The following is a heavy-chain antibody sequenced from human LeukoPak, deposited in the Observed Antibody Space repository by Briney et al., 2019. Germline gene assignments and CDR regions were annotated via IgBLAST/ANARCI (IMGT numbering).Heavy chain of an antibody. CDR1: GGSFSGYY. CDR2: IYYSGST. D-gene: IGHD5-18*01. J-gene: IGHJ4*02. Sequence: PSETLSLTCAVYGGSFSGYYWSWIRQPPGKGLEWIGSIYYSGSTYYNPSLKSRVTISVDTSKNQFSLKLSSVTAADTAVYYCARHVAAMVGYWGQGTLVTVSS. V-gene: IGHV4-34*01. CDR3: ARHVAAMVGY.